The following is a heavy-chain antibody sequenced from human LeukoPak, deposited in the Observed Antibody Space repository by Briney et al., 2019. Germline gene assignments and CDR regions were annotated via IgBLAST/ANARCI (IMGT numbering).Heavy chain of an antibody. CDR2: IYYSGTT. Sequence: AETLSLTCTVSGGSISNYYWNWIRQPPGKGLEWIGYIYYSGTTNYNPSLKSRVTISVDTSKNQFSLKLSSVTAADTAVYYCARGLSYYYYYMDVWGKGTTVTVSS. J-gene: IGHJ6*03. CDR1: GGSISNYY. V-gene: IGHV4-59*12. CDR3: ARGLSYYYYYMDV.